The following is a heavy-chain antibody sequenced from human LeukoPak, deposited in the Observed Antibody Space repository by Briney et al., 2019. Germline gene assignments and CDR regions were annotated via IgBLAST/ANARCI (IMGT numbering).Heavy chain of an antibody. CDR3: ASGYSSSWYYFDY. Sequence: SETLSLTCTVSGGSISTYYWSWIRQPPGKGLEWIGYIYYSGSTNYNPSLKSRVTISVDTSKNQFSLKLTSVTAADTAVYYCASGYSSSWYYFDYWGQGTLVTVSS. J-gene: IGHJ4*02. CDR2: IYYSGST. D-gene: IGHD6-13*01. CDR1: GGSISTYY. V-gene: IGHV4-59*01.